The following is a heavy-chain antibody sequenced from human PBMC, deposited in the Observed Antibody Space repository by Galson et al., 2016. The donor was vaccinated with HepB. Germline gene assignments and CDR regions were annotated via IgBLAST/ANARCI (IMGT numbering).Heavy chain of an antibody. CDR1: GFTFSSYT. D-gene: IGHD3-10*01. Sequence: SLRLSCAASGFTFSSYTMHWVRQAPGKGLEWVAVISYDGSNKYYADSVKGRFTISRDNSKDTLYLQMNSLRAGDTAVYYCARDGRPLWFGELLPEDEPSYYLDCWGQGILVTVSS. J-gene: IGHJ4*02. CDR2: ISYDGSNK. V-gene: IGHV3-30-3*01. CDR3: ARDGRPLWFGELLPEDEPSYYLDC.